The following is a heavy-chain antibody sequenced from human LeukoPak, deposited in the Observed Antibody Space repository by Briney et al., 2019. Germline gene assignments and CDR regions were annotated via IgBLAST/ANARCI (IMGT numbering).Heavy chain of an antibody. J-gene: IGHJ5*02. D-gene: IGHD3-3*01. CDR2: ISGSGGST. CDR1: GFTLSSYA. CDR3: AKLVPSDDFWSGYPGWFGP. V-gene: IGHV3-23*01. Sequence: GGSLRLSCAASGFTLSSYAMSWVRQAPGKGLEWVSAISGSGGSTYYADSVKGRFTISRDNSKNTLYLQMNSLRAEDTAVYYCAKLVPSDDFWSGYPGWFGPWGQGTLVTVSS.